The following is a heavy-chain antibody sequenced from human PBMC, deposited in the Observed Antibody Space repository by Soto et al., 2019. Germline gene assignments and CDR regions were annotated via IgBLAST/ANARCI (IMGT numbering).Heavy chain of an antibody. CDR3: AREVSDPVRLDY. Sequence: PGGSLRLSCAASGFTLRNFPMHWVRHAPGKGLEWVAVIEYDGSEKKYVDSVEGRFSISRDNSKNTMYLQMNSLRTEDTAVYFCAREVSDPVRLDYWGQGTLVTVSS. CDR2: IEYDGSEK. J-gene: IGHJ4*02. CDR1: GFTLRNFP. V-gene: IGHV3-33*08.